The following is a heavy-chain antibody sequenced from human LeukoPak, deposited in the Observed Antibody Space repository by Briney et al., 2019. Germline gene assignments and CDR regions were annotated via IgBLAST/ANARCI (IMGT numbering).Heavy chain of an antibody. CDR2: IYYSGST. CDR1: GGSVSSGSYY. D-gene: IGHD5-12*01. CDR3: ARSVATITFSYYYYGMDV. J-gene: IGHJ6*02. Sequence: SETLSLTCTVSGGSVSSGSYYWSWIRQPPGKGLEWIGYIYYSGSTNYNPSLKSRVTISVDTSKNQFSLKLSSVTAADTAVYYCARSVATITFSYYYYGMDVWGQGTTVTVSS. V-gene: IGHV4-61*01.